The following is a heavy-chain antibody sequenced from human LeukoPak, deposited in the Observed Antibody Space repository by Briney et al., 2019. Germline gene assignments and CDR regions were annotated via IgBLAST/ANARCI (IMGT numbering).Heavy chain of an antibody. V-gene: IGHV3-30*18. CDR1: GFTFSSYG. CDR2: ISYVGSNK. J-gene: IGHJ4*02. Sequence: GGSLRLSCAASGFTFSSYGMHWVRQAPGKGLEWVAVISYVGSNKYYADSVKGRFTISRDNSKNTLYLQMNSLRAEDTAVYYCANTKGGEQWLPYFDYWGQGTLVTVSS. D-gene: IGHD6-19*01. CDR3: ANTKGGEQWLPYFDY.